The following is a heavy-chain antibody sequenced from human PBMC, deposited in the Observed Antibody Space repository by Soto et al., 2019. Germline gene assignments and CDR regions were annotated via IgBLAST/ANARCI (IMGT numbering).Heavy chain of an antibody. Sequence: PSETLSLTCTVSGGAISRSTFYWAWIRQPPGKGLEWIGSIYYSGSTYYSPSLRGRVSISVDTPKTQFSLRLSSVTAADTAIYYCADIQFTGGIGLFGYWGQGTMVTAPQ. CDR3: ADIQFTGGIGLFGY. V-gene: IGHV4-39*01. D-gene: IGHD3-10*01. CDR2: IYYSGST. CDR1: GGAISRSTFY. J-gene: IGHJ4*02.